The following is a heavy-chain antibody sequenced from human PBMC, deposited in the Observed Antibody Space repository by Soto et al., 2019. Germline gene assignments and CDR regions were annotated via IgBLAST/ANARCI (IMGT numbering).Heavy chain of an antibody. Sequence: GGSLRLSCAASGFTFSSYGMHWVRQAPGKGLEWVAVISYDGSNKYYADSVKGRFTISRDNSKNTLYLQMNSLRAEDTAVYYCAKVAVRGVSPRSLDYWGQGT. D-gene: IGHD3-10*01. CDR1: GFTFSSYG. CDR3: AKVAVRGVSPRSLDY. CDR2: ISYDGSNK. J-gene: IGHJ4*02. V-gene: IGHV3-30*18.